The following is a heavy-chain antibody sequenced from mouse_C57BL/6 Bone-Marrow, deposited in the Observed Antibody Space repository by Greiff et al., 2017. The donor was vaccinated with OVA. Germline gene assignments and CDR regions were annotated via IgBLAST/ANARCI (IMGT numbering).Heavy chain of an antibody. CDR1: GFTFSDYY. J-gene: IGHJ4*01. V-gene: IGHV5-12*01. CDR2: ISNGGGST. D-gene: IGHD4-1*01. CDR3: ARRAGAMDY. Sequence: EVHLVESGGGLVQPGGSLKLSCAASGFTFSDYYMYWVRQTPEKRLEWVAYISNGGGSTYYPDTVKGRFTISRDNAKNTLYLQMSRLKSEDTAMYYCARRAGAMDYWGQGTSVTVS.